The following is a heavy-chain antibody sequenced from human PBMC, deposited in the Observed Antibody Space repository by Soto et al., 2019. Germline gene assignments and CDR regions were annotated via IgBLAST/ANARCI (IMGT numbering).Heavy chain of an antibody. J-gene: IGHJ4*02. V-gene: IGHV3-11*04. CDR2: ISGSGGVT. Sequence: SLRLSCVASGFTFKNYDMRWIRQARGKGLEWVSGISGSGGVTYYADSVKGRFTISRDNAKNSLYLQMNSLRAEDTAVYYCARDPDTAMVPSFDYWGQGTLVTASS. CDR1: GFTFKNYD. D-gene: IGHD5-18*01. CDR3: ARDPDTAMVPSFDY.